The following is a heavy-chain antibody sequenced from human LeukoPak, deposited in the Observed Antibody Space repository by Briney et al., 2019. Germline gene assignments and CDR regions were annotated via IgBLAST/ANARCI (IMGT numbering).Heavy chain of an antibody. V-gene: IGHV3-30*18. CDR2: ISYDGSNK. CDR1: GFTFSSYG. J-gene: IGHJ6*02. Sequence: PGGSLRLSCAASGFTFSSYGMHWVRQAPGKGLEWVAVISYDGSNKYYADSVKGRFTISRDNSKNTLYLQMNSLRAEDTAVYYCAKDLDVDIVATIIYYYYGMDVWGQGTTVTVSS. CDR3: AKDLDVDIVATIIYYYYGMDV. D-gene: IGHD5-12*01.